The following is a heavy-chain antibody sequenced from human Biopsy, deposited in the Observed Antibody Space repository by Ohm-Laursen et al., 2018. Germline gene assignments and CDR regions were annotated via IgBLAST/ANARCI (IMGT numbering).Heavy chain of an antibody. V-gene: IGHV3-30*18. CDR1: GFTFNNYG. Sequence: SLRLSCAASGFTFNNYGMQWVRQAPGKGLEWVAFIFYDGSNTYYADSVKGRFTISRDNSRDTLYPQMSSLRAEYTAVYYCAKDRYNYTPIGGFSMDVWGQGTTVTVSS. J-gene: IGHJ6*02. CDR2: IFYDGSNT. D-gene: IGHD5-18*01. CDR3: AKDRYNYTPIGGFSMDV.